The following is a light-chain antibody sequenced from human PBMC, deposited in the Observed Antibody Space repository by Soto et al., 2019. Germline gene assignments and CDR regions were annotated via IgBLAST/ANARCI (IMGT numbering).Light chain of an antibody. J-gene: IGKJ3*01. CDR2: GAS. CDR1: QIIGTW. CDR3: QQANSFPFT. V-gene: IGKV1-12*02. Sequence: DIQMTQSPSSVSASIGDRVTITCRASQIIGTWLAWYQQKPGKAPTLLIYGASTLQSGVPSRFSGSGSGTDFTLTITNLQAEDSALYYCQQANSFPFTFGPGTKVDIK.